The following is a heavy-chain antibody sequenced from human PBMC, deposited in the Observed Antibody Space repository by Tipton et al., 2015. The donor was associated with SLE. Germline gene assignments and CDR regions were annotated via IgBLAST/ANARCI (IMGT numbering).Heavy chain of an antibody. V-gene: IGHV4-34*01. CDR3: ARGGSSSSGLFDY. CDR1: GGSFSGYY. J-gene: IGHJ4*02. CDR2: INHSGST. D-gene: IGHD6-6*01. Sequence: LRLSCAVYGGSFSGYYWSWIRQPPGKGLEWIGEINHSGSTNCNPSLKSRVTISVDTSKNQFSLKLSSVTAADTAVYYCARGGSSSSGLFDYWGQGTLVTVSS.